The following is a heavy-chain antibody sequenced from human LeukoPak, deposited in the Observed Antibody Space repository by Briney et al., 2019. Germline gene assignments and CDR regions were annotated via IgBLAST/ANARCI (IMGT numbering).Heavy chain of an antibody. CDR2: VYYTGST. Sequence: SETLSLTCSVSGGSIRNFYWSWIRQSPGKGLEWIRFVYYTGSTNYNPSLKSRVTISVDTSKNRFSLKLSSVTAADTAMYYCARHTPIRVPGASGYYFTMDAWGHGTTVTVSS. J-gene: IGHJ6*02. V-gene: IGHV4-59*08. D-gene: IGHD3-10*01. CDR3: ARHTPIRVPGASGYYFTMDA. CDR1: GGSIRNFY.